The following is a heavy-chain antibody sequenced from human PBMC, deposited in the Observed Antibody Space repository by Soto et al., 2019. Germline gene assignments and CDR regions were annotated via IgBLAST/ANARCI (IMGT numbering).Heavy chain of an antibody. CDR3: ARDNNDFWSLYPLAFDY. CDR2: ISTSGHV. CDR1: GGSLSKYY. D-gene: IGHD3-3*01. Sequence: PSETLSLTCSVSGGSLSKYYWSWIRQPAGKGLEWIGRISTSGHVVSKVSLRSRLTMSVDMSNNHFSLKLTSVTAADTAVYYCARDNNDFWSLYPLAFDYWGQGALVTGSS. V-gene: IGHV4-4*07. J-gene: IGHJ4*02.